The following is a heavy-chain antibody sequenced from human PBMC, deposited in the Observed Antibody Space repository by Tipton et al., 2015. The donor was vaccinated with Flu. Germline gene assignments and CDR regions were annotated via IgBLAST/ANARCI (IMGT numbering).Heavy chain of an antibody. Sequence: QLVQSGAEVKKPGESLKISCKGSGYSSSTHWIGWVRQMPGKGLEWMGIIYPGDSDTRYSPSFQGQVTISADKSISTAYLQWSSLKASDTAMYYCVRMNSGGYSYGYPDYWGQGTLVTVSS. CDR1: GYSSSTHW. CDR3: VRMNSGGYSYGYPDY. CDR2: IYPGDSDT. D-gene: IGHD5-18*01. J-gene: IGHJ4*02. V-gene: IGHV5-51*03.